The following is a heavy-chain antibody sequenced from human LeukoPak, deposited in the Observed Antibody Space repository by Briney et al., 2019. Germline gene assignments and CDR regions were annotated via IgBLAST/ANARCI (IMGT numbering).Heavy chain of an antibody. CDR2: ISGSGGST. V-gene: IGHV3-23*01. CDR3: ARVPYDCSGYYIPPNFDY. Sequence: GGTLRLSCAASGFTFSSYGMSWVRQAPGKGLEWVSAISGSGGSTYYADSVKGRFTISRDNAKNSLYLQMNSLRAEDTAVYYCARVPYDCSGYYIPPNFDYWGQGTLVTVSS. J-gene: IGHJ4*02. D-gene: IGHD3-22*01. CDR1: GFTFSSYG.